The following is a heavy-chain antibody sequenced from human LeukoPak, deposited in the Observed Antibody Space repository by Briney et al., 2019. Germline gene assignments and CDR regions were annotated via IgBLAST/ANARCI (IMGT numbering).Heavy chain of an antibody. V-gene: IGHV3-23*01. J-gene: IGHJ3*02. CDR2: IQGSGGIR. Sequence: PGGSLRLSCIGSGFPFSAYAMTWVRQAPGKGLEWVSSIQGSGGIRGYADSVQGRFTISRDNSKNTLFLQMNSLRGEDTAVYYCERDPNGDYIGAFEMWGPGTLVTVSS. D-gene: IGHD4-17*01. CDR3: ERDPNGDYIGAFEM. CDR1: GFPFSAYA.